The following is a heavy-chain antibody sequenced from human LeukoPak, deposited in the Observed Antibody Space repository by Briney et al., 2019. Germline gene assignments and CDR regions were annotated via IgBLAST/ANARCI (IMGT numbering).Heavy chain of an antibody. J-gene: IGHJ4*02. Sequence: SQTLSLTCPVSGGSINCGSYYWSWIRQPAAKGLAWIGRIDTSGRTNYNPSLKSRVTISVDTSKNQFSLKLSSVTAADTAVYYCARVLRLGEFVDYWGQGTLVTVSS. D-gene: IGHD3-16*01. CDR3: ARVLRLGEFVDY. CDR2: IDTSGRT. CDR1: GGSINCGSYY. V-gene: IGHV4-61*02.